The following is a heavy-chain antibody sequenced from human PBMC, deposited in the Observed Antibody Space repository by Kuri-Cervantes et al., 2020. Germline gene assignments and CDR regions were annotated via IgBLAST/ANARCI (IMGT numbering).Heavy chain of an antibody. CDR3: ARGNYYDSSGYPDY. Sequence: SGPTLVKPTETLTLTCTVSGFSLSNAKVGVSWIRQPPGKALEWLAHIFSNDEKSYSTSLKSGLTISKDTSKSQVVLTMTNMDPVDTATYYCARGNYYDSSGYPDYWGQGTLVTVSS. CDR2: IFSNDEK. D-gene: IGHD3-22*01. V-gene: IGHV2-26*01. CDR1: GFSLSNAKVG. J-gene: IGHJ4*02.